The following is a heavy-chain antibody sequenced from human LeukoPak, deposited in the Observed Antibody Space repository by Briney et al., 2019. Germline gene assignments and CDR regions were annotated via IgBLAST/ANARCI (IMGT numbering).Heavy chain of an antibody. CDR1: GYIFTGYY. Sequence: GASVKVSCKASGYIFTGYYMHWVRQAPGQGLEWMGWINPNSGGTNYAQKFQGWVTMTRDTSISTAYMELSRLRSDDTAVYYCARDRLLWFGEAKTRYYYYGMDVWGQGTTVTVSS. CDR3: ARDRLLWFGEAKTRYYYYGMDV. CDR2: INPNSGGT. V-gene: IGHV1-2*04. D-gene: IGHD3-10*01. J-gene: IGHJ6*02.